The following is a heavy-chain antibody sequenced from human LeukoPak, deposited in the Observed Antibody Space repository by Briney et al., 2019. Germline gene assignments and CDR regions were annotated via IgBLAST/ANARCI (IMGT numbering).Heavy chain of an antibody. CDR1: GFTFDDYG. Sequence: GGSLRLSCAASGFTFDDYGMSWVRQAPGKGLEWVSGINWNGGSTGYADSVKGRFTISRDNAKNSLYLQMNSLRAEDTALYYCARVPNGVRYEGTCYFDYWGQGTLVTVSS. J-gene: IGHJ4*02. CDR3: ARVPNGVRYEGTCYFDY. CDR2: INWNGGST. V-gene: IGHV3-20*04. D-gene: IGHD2-8*01.